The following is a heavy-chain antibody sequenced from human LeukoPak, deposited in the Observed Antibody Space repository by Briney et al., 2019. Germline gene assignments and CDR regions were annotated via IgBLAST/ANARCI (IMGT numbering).Heavy chain of an antibody. J-gene: IGHJ6*03. D-gene: IGHD2-2*01. Sequence: EASVKVSCKASGYTFTGYYMHWVRQAPGQGLEGMGWINPNSGGTNYAQKCQGRFTMTRDTSISTAYMELSRLGSDDTAVYYCARDIVVVPAAGTEYYYYMDVWAKGPRSPSP. CDR2: INPNSGGT. V-gene: IGHV1-2*02. CDR1: GYTFTGYY. CDR3: ARDIVVVPAAGTEYYYYMDV.